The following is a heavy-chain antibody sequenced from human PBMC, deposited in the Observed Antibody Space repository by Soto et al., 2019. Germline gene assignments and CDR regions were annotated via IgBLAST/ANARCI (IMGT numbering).Heavy chain of an antibody. CDR3: ARERYGGNSGL. J-gene: IGHJ4*02. CDR1: GGSISSGGYY. Sequence: SETLSLTCTVSGGSISSGGYYWSWIRQHPGKGLEWIGYIYYSGSTYYNPSLKSRVTISVDTSKNQFSLKLSSVTAADTAVDYGARERYGGNSGLWGQGTLVPVSS. V-gene: IGHV4-31*03. D-gene: IGHD2-21*02. CDR2: IYYSGST.